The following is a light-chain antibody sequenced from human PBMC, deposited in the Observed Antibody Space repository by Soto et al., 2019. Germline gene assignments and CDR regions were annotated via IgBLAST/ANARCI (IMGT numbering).Light chain of an antibody. CDR1: HSVSGW. V-gene: IGKV1-5*01. Sequence: DVRMTQSPSTLSASVGDRGTIACRASHSVSGWLAWYKKKPGTAPKVLIYDASSLESGVPSRFSGSGSGTEFTLTISSLQPDDFSTYYCQQYNVYPYAFGQGNKLEI. CDR3: QQYNVYPYA. CDR2: DAS. J-gene: IGKJ2*01.